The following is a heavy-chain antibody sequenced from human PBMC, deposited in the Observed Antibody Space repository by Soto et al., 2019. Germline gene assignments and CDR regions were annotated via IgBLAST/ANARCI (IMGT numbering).Heavy chain of an antibody. CDR3: ARGTLRIAAADLYYFDY. CDR2: INHSGST. J-gene: IGHJ4*02. Sequence: SETLSLTCAVYGGSFSGYYWGWIRQPPGKGLEWIGEINHSGSTNYNPSLKSRVTISVDTSKNQFSLKLSSVTAADTAVYYCARGTLRIAAADLYYFDYWGQGTLVTVSS. D-gene: IGHD6-13*01. CDR1: GGSFSGYY. V-gene: IGHV4-34*01.